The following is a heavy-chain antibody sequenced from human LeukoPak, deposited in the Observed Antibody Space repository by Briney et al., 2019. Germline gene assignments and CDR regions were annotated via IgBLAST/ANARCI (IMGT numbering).Heavy chain of an antibody. CDR3: AGGLSTRG. D-gene: IGHD2-2*01. J-gene: IGHJ4*02. Sequence: GGSLRLSCAASGFTFSSYAMHWVRQAPGKGLEWVAVISYDGSNKYYADSVKGRFTISRDNSKNTLYLQMNSLRAEDTAVYYCAGGLSTRGWGQGTLVTVSS. CDR2: ISYDGSNK. V-gene: IGHV3-30-3*01. CDR1: GFTFSSYA.